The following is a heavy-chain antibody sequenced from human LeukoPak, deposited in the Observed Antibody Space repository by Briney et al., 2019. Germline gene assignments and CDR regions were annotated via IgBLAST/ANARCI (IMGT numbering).Heavy chain of an antibody. V-gene: IGHV4-61*02. D-gene: IGHD1-1*01. Sequence: SQTLSLTCTVSGGSISSGSYYWRWIRQPAGKGLEWIGRIYTSGSTNYNLSLKSRVTISVDTSKNQFSLKLSSVTAADTAVYYCARDGSTQFDYWGQGTLVTVSS. CDR2: IYTSGST. J-gene: IGHJ4*02. CDR3: ARDGSTQFDY. CDR1: GGSISSGSYY.